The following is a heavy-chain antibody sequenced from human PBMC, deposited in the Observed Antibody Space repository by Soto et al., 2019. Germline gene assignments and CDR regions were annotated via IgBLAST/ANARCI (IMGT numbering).Heavy chain of an antibody. J-gene: IGHJ6*02. CDR3: ARERLELREEYGMDV. CDR1: GGTFSSYA. V-gene: IGHV1-69*06. Sequence: QVQLVQSGAEVKKPGSSVKVCCKASGGTFSSYAISWVLQAPGQGLEWMGGIIPIFGTANYARKFQGRVTITADKSTSTAYMELSSLRSEDTAVYYCARERLELREEYGMDVWGQGTTVTVSS. CDR2: IIPIFGTA. D-gene: IGHD1-7*01.